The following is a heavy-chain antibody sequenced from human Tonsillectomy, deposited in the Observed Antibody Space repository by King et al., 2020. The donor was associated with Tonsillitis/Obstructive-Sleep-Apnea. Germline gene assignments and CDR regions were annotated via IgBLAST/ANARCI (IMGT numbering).Heavy chain of an antibody. CDR2: INHSGST. J-gene: IGHJ6*03. V-gene: IGHV4-34*01. Sequence: VQLQQWGAGLLKPSETLSLTCAVYGGSFSGYYWSWIRQPPGKGLEWIGEINHSGSTNYNPSLKSRVTISVDTSKNQFSLKLSSVTAADTAVYYCARGDVVVMAIRPGVYLDVWGKGTTVTVSS. CDR3: ARGDVVVMAIRPGVYLDV. D-gene: IGHD2-21*01. CDR1: GGSFSGYY.